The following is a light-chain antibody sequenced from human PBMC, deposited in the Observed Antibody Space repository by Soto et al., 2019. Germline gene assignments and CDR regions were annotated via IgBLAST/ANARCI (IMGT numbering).Light chain of an antibody. CDR3: SSYAGSNNFGV. V-gene: IGLV2-8*01. Sequence: QSVLTQPPSASGSPGQSVTISCTGTSSDVGGYNYVSWYQQHPGKAPKLMIYEVSKRPSGVPDRFSGSKSGNTASQTVSGLQAEDEADYYCSSYAGSNNFGVFGTGTKVTV. CDR1: SSDVGGYNY. CDR2: EVS. J-gene: IGLJ1*01.